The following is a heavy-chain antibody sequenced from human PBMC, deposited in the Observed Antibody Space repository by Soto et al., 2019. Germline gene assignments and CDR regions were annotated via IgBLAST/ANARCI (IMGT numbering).Heavy chain of an antibody. CDR1: GGSISSGDYY. J-gene: IGHJ5*02. CDR2: IYYSGST. CDR3: ARGSGVLWFGELLYWFDP. V-gene: IGHV4-30-4*01. Sequence: PSETLSLTCTVSGGSISSGDYYWSWIRQPPGKGLEWIGYIYYSGSTYYNPSLKSRVTISVDTSKNQFSLKLSSVTAADTAVYYCARGSGVLWFGELLYWFDPWGQGTLVTVSS. D-gene: IGHD3-10*01.